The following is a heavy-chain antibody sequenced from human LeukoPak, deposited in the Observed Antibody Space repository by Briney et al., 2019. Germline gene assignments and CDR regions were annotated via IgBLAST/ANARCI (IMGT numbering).Heavy chain of an antibody. D-gene: IGHD6-6*01. CDR3: ARAWVGYSSSPASYNWFDP. V-gene: IGHV4-34*01. CDR1: GGAFSGYY. Sequence: SETPSLTCAVYGGAFSGYYWGWIRQPPGKGLGWVGEINHSGSTNYNPSLKSRVTISVDTTKNQFSLKLSSVTAADTAVYYCARAWVGYSSSPASYNWFDPWGQGTLVTVSS. J-gene: IGHJ5*02. CDR2: INHSGST.